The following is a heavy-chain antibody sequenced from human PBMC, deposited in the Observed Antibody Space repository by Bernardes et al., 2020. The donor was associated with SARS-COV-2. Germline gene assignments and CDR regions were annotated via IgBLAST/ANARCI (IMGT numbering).Heavy chain of an antibody. CDR2: IYSGGST. D-gene: IGHD5-12*01. V-gene: IGHV3-53*01. J-gene: IGHJ4*02. CDR1: GFTVSSNY. Sequence: GSLRLSCAASGFTVSSNYMSWVRQAPGKGLEWVSVIYSGGSTYYADSVKGRFTISRDNSKNTLYLQMNSLRAEDTAVYYCARARRWLQFYYFDYWGQGTLVTVSS. CDR3: ARARRWLQFYYFDY.